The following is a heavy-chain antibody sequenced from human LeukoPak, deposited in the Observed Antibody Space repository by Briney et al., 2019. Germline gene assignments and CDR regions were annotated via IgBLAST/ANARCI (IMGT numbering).Heavy chain of an antibody. D-gene: IGHD3-3*01. CDR2: IKSDGKT. Sequence: SGGSLRLSCAASGITFSTYTMSWVRQAPGKGLVWVSRIKSDGKTNYADSVKGRFTISRDNAKNTVSLQMNSLRADDTGVYYCARAPSEVGGYYPEYFRHWGQGTLVTVSS. CDR3: ARAPSEVGGYYPEYFRH. CDR1: GITFSTYT. J-gene: IGHJ1*01. V-gene: IGHV3-74*01.